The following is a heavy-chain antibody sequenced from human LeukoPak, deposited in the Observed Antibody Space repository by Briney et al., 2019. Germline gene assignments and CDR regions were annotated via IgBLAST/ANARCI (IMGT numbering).Heavy chain of an antibody. CDR2: IFPGDSDT. D-gene: IGHD3-3*01. J-gene: IGHJ4*02. CDR3: ARQRIPDITIFGVVDY. Sequence: GESLKISCKGSGYSFSNHWIGWVRQMPGKGLEWMGIIFPGDSDTRYNPSFQGQVTISADKSISTAYLQWSSLKASDTAMYYCARQRIPDITIFGVVDYWGQGTLVTVSS. V-gene: IGHV5-51*01. CDR1: GYSFSNHW.